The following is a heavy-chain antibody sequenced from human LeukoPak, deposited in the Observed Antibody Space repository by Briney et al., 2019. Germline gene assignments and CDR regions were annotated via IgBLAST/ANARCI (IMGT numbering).Heavy chain of an antibody. CDR1: GGTFSSYA. CDR2: IIPIFGTA. V-gene: IGHV1-69*13. CDR3: ARSGRTVEMAYYFDY. Sequence: SVKVSCKASGGTFSSYAISWVRQAPGQGLEWMGGIIPIFGTANYAQKFQGRVTITADESTSTAYMELSSLRSEDTAVYYCARSGRTVEMAYYFDYWGQGTLVTFSS. D-gene: IGHD5-24*01. J-gene: IGHJ4*02.